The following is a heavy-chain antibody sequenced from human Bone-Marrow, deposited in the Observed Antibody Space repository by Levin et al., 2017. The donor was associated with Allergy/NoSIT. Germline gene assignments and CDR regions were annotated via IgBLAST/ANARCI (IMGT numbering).Heavy chain of an antibody. CDR1: GFTFSSYA. CDR3: AKDLTRIVVVPAAGEYQDY. D-gene: IGHD2-2*01. V-gene: IGHV3-23*01. J-gene: IGHJ4*02. Sequence: PGGSLRLSCAASGFTFSSYAMSWVRQAPGKGLEWVSAISGSGGSTYYADSVKGRFTISRDNSKNTLYLQMNSLRAEDTAVYYCAKDLTRIVVVPAAGEYQDYWGQGTLVTVSS. CDR2: ISGSGGST.